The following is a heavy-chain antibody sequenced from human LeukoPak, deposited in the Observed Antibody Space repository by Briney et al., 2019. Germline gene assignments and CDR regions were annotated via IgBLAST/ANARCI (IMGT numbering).Heavy chain of an antibody. V-gene: IGHV3-66*01. D-gene: IGHD3-9*01. Sequence: GGSLRLSCAASGFTVSSNYMSWVRQAPGKGLEWVSVIYSGGSTYYADSVRGRFTISSDNSKNTLYLQMNSLRAEDTAVYYCAKGAVLRYFDWLSPFDYWGQGTLVTVSS. J-gene: IGHJ4*02. CDR1: GFTVSSNY. CDR2: IYSGGST. CDR3: AKGAVLRYFDWLSPFDY.